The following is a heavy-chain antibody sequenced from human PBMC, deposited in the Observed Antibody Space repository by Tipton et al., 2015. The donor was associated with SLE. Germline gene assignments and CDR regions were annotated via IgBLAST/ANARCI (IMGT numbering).Heavy chain of an antibody. V-gene: IGHV4-59*07. Sequence: TLSLTCTVSGGSISNYYWSWIRQPPGRGLEWIGYIHNSGRTNYHPSLKSRVTMSVDTPKNQFSLKLTSVTAGGTAVYYCARTPGGVQGQIGWYFDLWGRGTLVTVSS. CDR1: GGSISNYY. CDR2: IHNSGRT. CDR3: ARTPGGVQGQIGWYFDL. J-gene: IGHJ2*01. D-gene: IGHD3-10*01.